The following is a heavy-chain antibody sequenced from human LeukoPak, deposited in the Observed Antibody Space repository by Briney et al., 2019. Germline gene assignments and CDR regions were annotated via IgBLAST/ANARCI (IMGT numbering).Heavy chain of an antibody. Sequence: GGSLRLSCAASGFTFSSYAMHWVRQAPGKGLEYVSAISSNGGSTYYANSVKGRFTISRDNSKNTLYLQMGSLRAEDMAVYYCARSCSGGSCYSGFDYWGQGTLVTVSS. CDR1: GFTFSSYA. V-gene: IGHV3-64*01. CDR3: ARSCSGGSCYSGFDY. CDR2: ISSNGGST. D-gene: IGHD2-15*01. J-gene: IGHJ4*02.